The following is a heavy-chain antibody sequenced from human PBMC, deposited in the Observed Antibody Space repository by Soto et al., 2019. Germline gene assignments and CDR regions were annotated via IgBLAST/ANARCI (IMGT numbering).Heavy chain of an antibody. Sequence: WGCLRLSCADSGFTFSGCAMSWVSQAPGKGLEWVSAISGSGGSTYYADSVKGRFTISRDNSKNTLYLQMNSLRAEDTAVYYCAKDLKVSRYCSSNSCHGRDLWGQGTLVTVSS. CDR2: ISGSGGST. CDR1: GFTFSGCA. J-gene: IGHJ4*02. D-gene: IGHD2-2*01. CDR3: AKDLKVSRYCSSNSCHGRDL. V-gene: IGHV3-23*01.